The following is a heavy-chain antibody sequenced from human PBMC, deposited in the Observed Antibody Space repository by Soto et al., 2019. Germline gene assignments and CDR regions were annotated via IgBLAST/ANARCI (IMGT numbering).Heavy chain of an antibody. CDR3: ARDIPGTNNWFDS. J-gene: IGHJ5*01. Sequence: VLLVQSGAEVRKPGSSVRVSCEISGDTFNSHTINWLRQAPGQGLEWMGGIIPLFGSPTYAQKFQARLTITADTSTRTAYMDLTSLTSDDTAFYFCARDIPGTNNWFDSWGQGTLVTVSS. D-gene: IGHD1-1*01. CDR1: GDTFNSHT. CDR2: IIPLFGSP. V-gene: IGHV1-69*06.